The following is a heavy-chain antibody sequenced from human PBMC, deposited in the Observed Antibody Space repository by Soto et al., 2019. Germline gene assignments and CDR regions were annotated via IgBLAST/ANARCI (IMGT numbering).Heavy chain of an antibody. V-gene: IGHV3-74*01. Sequence: EAQLLESGGGLVQPGGSLRLSCVGSGFTFSSYWMHWVRQAPGEGLVWVSRIKGDESTTNYGDSVKGRFTISRDNARNTLYLNMTSLRADETALYYVARGITIPYGFDIWGQGTMVTASP. D-gene: IGHD2-2*02. J-gene: IGHJ3*02. CDR1: GFTFSSYW. CDR3: ARGITIPYGFDI. CDR2: IKGDESTT.